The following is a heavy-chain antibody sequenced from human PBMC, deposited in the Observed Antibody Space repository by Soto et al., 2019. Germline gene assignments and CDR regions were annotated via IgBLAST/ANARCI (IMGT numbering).Heavy chain of an antibody. CDR1: GGTFSSYA. D-gene: IGHD1-26*01. Sequence: QVQLVQSGAEVKKPGSSVKVSCKASGGTFSSYAMTWVRQAPGQGLEWMGGIIPIVGRANYAQKFQDRVTITADESTSTAYMELNSLRSEDTAVYYCARANKCIVGTLYYFEYWGQGTLVTVSS. V-gene: IGHV1-69*01. CDR2: IIPIVGRA. J-gene: IGHJ4*02. CDR3: ARANKCIVGTLYYFEY.